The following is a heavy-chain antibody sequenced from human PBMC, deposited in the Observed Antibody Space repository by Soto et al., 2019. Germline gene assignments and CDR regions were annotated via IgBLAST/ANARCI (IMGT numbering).Heavy chain of an antibody. CDR2: IIPIFGTA. CDR1: GGTFSSYA. Sequence: SVKVSCKASGGTFSSYAISWVRQAPGQGLEWMGGIIPIFGTANYAQKFQGRVTITADKSTSTAYMELSSLRSEDTAVYYCARVIVVVPAAPLYWYFDLWGRDTLVTVSS. J-gene: IGHJ2*01. CDR3: ARVIVVVPAAPLYWYFDL. D-gene: IGHD2-2*01. V-gene: IGHV1-69*06.